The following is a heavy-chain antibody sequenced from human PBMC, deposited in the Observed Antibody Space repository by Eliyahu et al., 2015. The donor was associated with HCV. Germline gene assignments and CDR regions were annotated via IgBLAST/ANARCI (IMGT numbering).Heavy chain of an antibody. CDR3: ARGPETKSAYYYNY. CDR2: IIPIFRTP. V-gene: IGHV1-69*01. J-gene: IGHJ4*02. Sequence: QVQMVQSGPEVKKPGSSVRVSCKASGGTFSTYTIDWLRQAPGHGLEWMGGIIPIFRTPNYAQKFQGRVTITADESTSTAYMELSSLRSDDTAVYYCARGPETKSAYYYNYWGQGTLVTVSS. D-gene: IGHD3-22*01. CDR1: GGTFSTYT.